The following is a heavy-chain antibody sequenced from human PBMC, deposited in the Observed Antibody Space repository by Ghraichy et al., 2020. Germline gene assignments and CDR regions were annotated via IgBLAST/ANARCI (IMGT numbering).Heavy chain of an antibody. J-gene: IGHJ5*02. CDR3: ARHEYSYRWFDP. CDR2: IYYSGGT. V-gene: IGHV4-59*08. CDR1: GGSISSHY. Sequence: SETLSLTCSVSGGSISSHYWSWIRQPPGKGLEWIGYIYYSGGTNYNPCLNSRVTISADTSKNQFSLKLRSVTAADAAVYYCARHEYSYRWFDPWGQGTLVTVSS. D-gene: IGHD4-11*01.